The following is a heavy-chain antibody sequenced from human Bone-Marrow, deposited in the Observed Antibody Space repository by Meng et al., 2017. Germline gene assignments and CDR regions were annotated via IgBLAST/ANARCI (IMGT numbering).Heavy chain of an antibody. CDR1: GYTFTSYA. J-gene: IGHJ6*02. V-gene: IGHV1-3*01. CDR3: ARYPFRMVRGVYYYGMDV. Sequence: ASVKVSCKASGYTFTSYAMHWVRQAPGQRLEWMGWINAGNGNTKYSQKFQGRVTITRDTSASTAYMELSSLGSEDTAVYYCARYPFRMVRGVYYYGMDVWGQGTTVTVSS. D-gene: IGHD3-10*01. CDR2: INAGNGNT.